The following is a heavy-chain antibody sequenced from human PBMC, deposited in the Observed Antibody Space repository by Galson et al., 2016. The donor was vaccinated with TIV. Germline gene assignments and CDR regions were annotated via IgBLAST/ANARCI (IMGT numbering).Heavy chain of an antibody. CDR2: ASSNGPR. CDR1: GGSISTHF. CDR3: VRMWGHYNEFTGPTPWGMDL. J-gene: IGHJ6*02. Sequence: TLSLTCTVSGGSISTHFWNWIRQSPGKGLEWIAYASSNGPRRYNPSLTGRVSMSLDTSPNQLALRMTSVTAADTAVSYCVRMWGHYNEFTGPTPWGMDLWGQGTSVTVSS. D-gene: IGHD3-22*01. V-gene: IGHV4-59*11.